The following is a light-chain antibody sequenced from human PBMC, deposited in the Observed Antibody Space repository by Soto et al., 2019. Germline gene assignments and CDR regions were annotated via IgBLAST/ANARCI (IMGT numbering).Light chain of an antibody. CDR3: QQSYTTVFS. CDR1: QIIGTY. V-gene: IGKV1-39*01. CDR2: AAS. J-gene: IGKJ3*01. Sequence: DIQMTQSPSSLSASVGDRVTITCRASQIIGTYLNWYQQKPGKVPKLLIFAASTLQSGVPSRFSGSGSGTDFTLTISSLQPEDFATYYCQQSYTTVFSFGPGTKVDVK.